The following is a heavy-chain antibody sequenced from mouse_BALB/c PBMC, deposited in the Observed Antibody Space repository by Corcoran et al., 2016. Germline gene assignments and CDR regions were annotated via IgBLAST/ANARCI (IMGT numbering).Heavy chain of an antibody. J-gene: IGHJ1*01. CDR2: IDPANGNT. Sequence: EVQLQQSGAELVKPGASVKLSCTASGFNIKDTYMHWVKQRPEQGLEWIGRIDPANGNTKYDPKFQGKATITADTSSNTAYLQLSSLTSEDTAVYYWARGDWYFYVWGAGTTVTVSS. V-gene: IGHV14-3*02. CDR3: ARGDWYFYV. CDR1: GFNIKDTY.